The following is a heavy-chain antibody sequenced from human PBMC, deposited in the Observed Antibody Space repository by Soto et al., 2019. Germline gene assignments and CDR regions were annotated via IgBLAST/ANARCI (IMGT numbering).Heavy chain of an antibody. CDR3: ASDYGSNWRL. J-gene: IGHJ4*02. Sequence: QAHLVQSGTEVKMPGDSVQVSCKASGFVSTNHNFHWVRQAPGQSLEWMGRINAGNGNTQYSQNFQGRVTLTSDPSESTAFMELTNLRFEDRAMYYCASDYGSNWRLWGQGTLVSVSS. CDR2: INAGNGNT. D-gene: IGHD6-19*01. CDR1: GFVSTNHN. V-gene: IGHV1-3*01.